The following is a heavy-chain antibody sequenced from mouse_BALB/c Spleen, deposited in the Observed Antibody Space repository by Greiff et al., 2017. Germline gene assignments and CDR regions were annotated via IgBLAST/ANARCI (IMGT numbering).Heavy chain of an antibody. J-gene: IGHJ4*01. CDR3: ARGVRRDYAMDY. V-gene: IGHV5-4*02. CDR1: GFTFSDYY. Sequence: DVKLVESGGGLVKPGGSLKLSCAASGFTFSDYYMYWVRQTPEKRLEWVATISDGGSYTYYPDSVKGRFTISRDNAKNNLYLQMSSLTSEDTAMYYCARGVRRDYAMDYWGQGTSVTVSS. D-gene: IGHD2-14*01. CDR2: ISDGGSYT.